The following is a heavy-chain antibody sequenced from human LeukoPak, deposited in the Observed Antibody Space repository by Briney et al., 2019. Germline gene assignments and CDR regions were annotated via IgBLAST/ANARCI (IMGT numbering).Heavy chain of an antibody. Sequence: GGSLRLSCAASGFTFSSYSMNWVRQAPGKGLEWVSSISSSSSYIYYADSVKGRFTISRDNAKNSLYLQMNSLRAEDTAVYYCAKEIRGAVVTRRHYYYGMDVWGQGTTVTVSS. D-gene: IGHD4-23*01. CDR1: GFTFSSYS. J-gene: IGHJ6*02. V-gene: IGHV3-21*01. CDR2: ISSSSSYI. CDR3: AKEIRGAVVTRRHYYYGMDV.